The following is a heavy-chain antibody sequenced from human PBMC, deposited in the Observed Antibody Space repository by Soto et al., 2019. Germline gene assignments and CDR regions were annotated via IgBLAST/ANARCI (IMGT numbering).Heavy chain of an antibody. CDR2: ISSTGSYI. CDR1: GFTFSSYS. CDR3: ARDHPHCSGGSCFLPFDF. Sequence: GGSLRLSCAASGFTFSSYSMNWVRQAPGKGLEWLSFISSTGSYIYYADSVSGRFTISRDNARNSLSLQMNSLRVEDTAVYYCARDHPHCSGGSCFLPFDFWGQGTRVTVSS. J-gene: IGHJ4*02. D-gene: IGHD2-15*01. V-gene: IGHV3-21*01.